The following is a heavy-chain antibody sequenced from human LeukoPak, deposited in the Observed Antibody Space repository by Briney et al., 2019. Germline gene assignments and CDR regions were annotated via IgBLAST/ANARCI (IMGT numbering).Heavy chain of an antibody. CDR3: ARDASSYDAFDY. CDR2: IYYSGST. Sequence: SETLSLTCTVSGGSISSSSYYWGWIRQPPGKGLEWIGYIYYSGSTNYNPSLKSRVTISVDTSKNQFSLKLSSVTAADTAVYYCARDASSYDAFDYWGQGTLVTVSS. V-gene: IGHV4-61*01. CDR1: GGSISSSSYY. J-gene: IGHJ4*02. D-gene: IGHD5-12*01.